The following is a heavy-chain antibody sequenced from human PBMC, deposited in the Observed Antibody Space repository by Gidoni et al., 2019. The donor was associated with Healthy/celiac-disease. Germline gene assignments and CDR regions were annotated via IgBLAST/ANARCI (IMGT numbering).Heavy chain of an antibody. CDR2: IFSNDEK. CDR3: ARSYTIFSFDY. J-gene: IGHJ4*02. D-gene: IGHD3-9*01. Sequence: GFSLSNARMGVSWIRQPPGKALEWLAHIFSNDEKSYSTSLKSRLTISKDTSKSQVVLTMTNMDPVDTATYYCARSYTIFSFDYWGQGTLVTVSS. CDR1: GFSLSNARMG. V-gene: IGHV2-26*01.